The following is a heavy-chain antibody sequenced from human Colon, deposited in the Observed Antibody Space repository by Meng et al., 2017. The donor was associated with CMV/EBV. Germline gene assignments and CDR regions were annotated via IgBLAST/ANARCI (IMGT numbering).Heavy chain of an antibody. J-gene: IGHJ4*02. Sequence: GSLSLTCNVSRGSISSYYWSWVRQPPGKGLEWIGYVFFSGSINYNPSLKSRVTISVDTYRNKFSLRLTSVSAADTAVYYCAGQRKEHCSGTGCPLDFWGQGTLVTVSS. V-gene: IGHV4-59*01. D-gene: IGHD2-2*01. CDR3: AGQRKEHCSGTGCPLDF. CDR2: VFFSGSI. CDR1: RGSISSYY.